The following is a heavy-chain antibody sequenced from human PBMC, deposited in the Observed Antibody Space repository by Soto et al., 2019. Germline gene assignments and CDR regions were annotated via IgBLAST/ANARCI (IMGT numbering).Heavy chain of an antibody. J-gene: IGHJ4*02. CDR2: ISGSGGRT. CDR1: GFTFSSYS. Sequence: EVQLLESGGGLVQPGGSLRLSCAASGFTFSSYSMSWVRQAPGKGLEWVSAISGSGGRTYYADSVKGRFTISRDNSMNTLYLQMNSLRAEETAVYYCAALIVVVMYPDYWGQGTLVTVSS. V-gene: IGHV3-23*01. CDR3: AALIVVVMYPDY. D-gene: IGHD3-22*01.